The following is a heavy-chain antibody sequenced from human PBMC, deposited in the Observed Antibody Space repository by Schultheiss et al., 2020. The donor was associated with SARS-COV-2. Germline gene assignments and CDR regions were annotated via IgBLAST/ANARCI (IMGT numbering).Heavy chain of an antibody. Sequence: SETLSLTCTVSGGSISSGSYYWSWIRQPPGKGLEWIGYIYYSGSTNYNPSLKSRVTISVDTSKKQFSLRLTSVTAADTAVYYCAGQDSSAYAYFDLWGRGTLVTVSS. CDR1: GGSISSGSYY. CDR3: AGQDSSAYAYFDL. D-gene: IGHD3-16*01. CDR2: IYYSGST. J-gene: IGHJ2*01. V-gene: IGHV4-61*01.